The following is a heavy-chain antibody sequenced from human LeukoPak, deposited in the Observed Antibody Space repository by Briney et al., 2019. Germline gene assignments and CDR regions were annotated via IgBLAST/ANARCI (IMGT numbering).Heavy chain of an antibody. D-gene: IGHD3-9*01. J-gene: IGHJ5*02. CDR3: ARHETGNPFDP. CDR1: GYTFTSTSW. V-gene: IGHV5-51*01. Sequence: GESLKISCTASGYTFTSTSWITWVRQMPGKGLEWVGIVHPRNSETKYGPSFRGQVTISADRSMNTAYLQWSSLKASDTAIYFCARHETGNPFDPWGQGTLVTVSS. CDR2: VHPRNSET.